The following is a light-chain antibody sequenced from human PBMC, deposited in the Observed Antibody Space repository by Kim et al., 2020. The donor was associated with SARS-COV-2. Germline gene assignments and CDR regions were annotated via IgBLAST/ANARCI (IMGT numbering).Light chain of an antibody. CDR1: SGHSNYF. Sequence: QPVLTQSSSASASLGSSVKLTCTLSSGHSNYFIVWHQQQPGKAPRFLMKVEGSGSYNKGGGVPDRFSGSRSGADRYLIISNLHSEDEADYYCETWDSNIQVFGGGTQLTVL. J-gene: IGLJ3*02. CDR2: VEGSGSY. V-gene: IGLV4-60*03. CDR3: ETWDSNIQV.